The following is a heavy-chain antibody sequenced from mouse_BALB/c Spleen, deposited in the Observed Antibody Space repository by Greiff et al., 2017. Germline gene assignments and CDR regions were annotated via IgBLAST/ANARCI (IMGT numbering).Heavy chain of an antibody. V-gene: IGHV5-17*02. J-gene: IGHJ1*01. D-gene: IGHD1-1*01. CDR3: ARSGLLRYFDV. CDR1: GFTFSSFG. Sequence: EVQVVESGGGLVQPGGSRKLSCAASGFTFSSFGMHWVRQAPEKGLEWVAYISSGSSTIYYADTVKGRFTISRDNPKNTLFLQMTSLRSEDTAMYYCARSGLLRYFDVWGAGTTVTVSS. CDR2: ISSGSSTI.